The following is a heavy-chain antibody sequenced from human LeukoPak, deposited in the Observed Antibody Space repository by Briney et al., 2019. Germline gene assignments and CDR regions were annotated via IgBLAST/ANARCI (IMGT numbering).Heavy chain of an antibody. Sequence: PGGSLRLSCAASGFTFSSYAMSWVRQTPGKGLEWVSVISGSGGSTYYADSVKGRFTISRDNSENTLYLQMNSLRADDTAVYYCAKDRRDNWGPSRGAFHIWGQGTMVTVSS. CDR1: GFTFSSYA. V-gene: IGHV3-23*01. J-gene: IGHJ3*02. CDR2: ISGSGGST. CDR3: AKDRRDNWGPSRGAFHI. D-gene: IGHD7-27*01.